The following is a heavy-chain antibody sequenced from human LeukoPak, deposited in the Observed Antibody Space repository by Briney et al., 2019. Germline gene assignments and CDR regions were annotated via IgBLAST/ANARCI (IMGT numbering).Heavy chain of an antibody. D-gene: IGHD3-10*01. CDR1: EFTFASYA. CDR2: ISGSGGST. V-gene: IGHV3-23*01. J-gene: IGHJ4*02. Sequence: GGPLNLSFQASEFTFASYAMGWVRQAPGRGLDWVSAISGSGGSTYYADSVKGRFTISRDNSKNTLYLQMNSLRAEDTAVYYCAKDLRFGEFFDYWGQGTLVTVSS. CDR3: AKDLRFGEFFDY.